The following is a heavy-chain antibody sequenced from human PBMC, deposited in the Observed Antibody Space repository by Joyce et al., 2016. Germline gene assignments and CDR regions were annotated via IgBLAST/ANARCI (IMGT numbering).Heavy chain of an antibody. D-gene: IGHD1-7*01. V-gene: IGHV2-5*01. CDR1: GFSLSSTGRG. CDR2: VYWNDDK. CDR3: AHLLKGTLYYFDY. Sequence: QITLKESGPTLVKPTQTLTLTCTFSGFSLSSTGRGVGWIRQPPGKALEWLALVYWNDDKTYSPSLESRLTITKDTSENQVALTMTNMDPEDTATYYCAHLLKGTLYYFDYRGQGMLVPVSS. J-gene: IGHJ4*02.